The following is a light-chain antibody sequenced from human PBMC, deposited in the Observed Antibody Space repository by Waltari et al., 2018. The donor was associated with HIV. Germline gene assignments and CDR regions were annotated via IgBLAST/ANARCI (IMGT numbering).Light chain of an antibody. J-gene: IGKJ4*01. CDR3: QQYGRSSLT. CDR2: GAS. Sequence: EIVLTQSPGTLSLSPGERLTLSCRASQTTSSEYLAWYQQKPGKAPRLLIYGASRRASGIPDRFTGSGSMIDFPLTITRLEPEYFTVYYCQQYGRSSLTFGGGTKVEIK. CDR1: QTTSSEY. V-gene: IGKV3-20*01.